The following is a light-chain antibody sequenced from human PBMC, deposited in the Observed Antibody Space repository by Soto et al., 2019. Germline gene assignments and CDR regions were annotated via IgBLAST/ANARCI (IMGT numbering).Light chain of an antibody. CDR1: QSISTY. Sequence: DIQMTQSPSSLSASVGDRVTITCRASQSISTYLHWYQQKPGKAPKLLIYAASRLQTGVPSRFSGSGSGTDVTLTISSLQPEDVATYYCQQSYTTPRTFGQGTKLEIK. CDR2: AAS. CDR3: QQSYTTPRT. V-gene: IGKV1-39*01. J-gene: IGKJ2*01.